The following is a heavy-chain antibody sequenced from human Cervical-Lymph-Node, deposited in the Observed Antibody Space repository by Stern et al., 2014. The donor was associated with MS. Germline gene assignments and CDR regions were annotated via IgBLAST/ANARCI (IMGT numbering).Heavy chain of an antibody. CDR1: GLSLSNARMG. CDR3: ARIPYCTNGVCSLWDYFFDL. CDR2: VFSHDEK. D-gene: IGHD2-8*01. J-gene: IGHJ4*02. V-gene: IGHV2-26*03. Sequence: ESGPVLVKPTETVTLTCTISGLSLSNARMGVTWIRQPPGKALEWLAHVFSHDEKSYNTSLESRLTISQDTSQSQVVLTMTNMEPVDTATYYCARIPYCTNGVCSLWDYFFDLWGQGILVTVSS.